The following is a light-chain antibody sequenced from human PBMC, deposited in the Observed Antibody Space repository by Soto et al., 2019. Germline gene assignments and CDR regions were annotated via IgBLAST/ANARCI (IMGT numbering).Light chain of an antibody. CDR1: QSVSSSY. CDR3: QQYNNWPRT. Sequence: EIVLTQSPGILSLSPGERAALSCRASQSVSSSYLAWYQQKPGQAPRLLIYGASTRATGIPARFSGSGSGTEFTLTISSLQSEDFAVYYCQQYNNWPRTFGQGTKVDI. CDR2: GAS. J-gene: IGKJ1*01. V-gene: IGKV3-15*01.